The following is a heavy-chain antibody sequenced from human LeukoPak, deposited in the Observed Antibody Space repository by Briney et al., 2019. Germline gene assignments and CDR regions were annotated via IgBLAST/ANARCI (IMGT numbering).Heavy chain of an antibody. Sequence: SETLSLTCAVYGGSFSGYYWSWIRQPPGKGLEWIGEINHSGSTNYNPSLKSRVTISVDTSKSQFSLKLSSVTAADTAVYYCARVNYYDSSGYGRNYFDYWGQGTLVTVSS. CDR1: GGSFSGYY. CDR3: ARVNYYDSSGYGRNYFDY. D-gene: IGHD3-22*01. V-gene: IGHV4-34*01. CDR2: INHSGST. J-gene: IGHJ4*02.